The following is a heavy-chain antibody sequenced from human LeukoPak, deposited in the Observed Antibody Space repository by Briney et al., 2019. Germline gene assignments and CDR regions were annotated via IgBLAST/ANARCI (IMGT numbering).Heavy chain of an antibody. Sequence: PGGSLRLSCAASGFTVSSDYMSWVRQAPGKGLEWVSDIYSGGETYYADSVKGRFTISRDNSKNTLYLQMNSLRPEDTAVYYCARDPGLPNGMSVWGQGTTVTVSS. V-gene: IGHV3-66*02. CDR2: IYSGGET. CDR3: ARDPGLPNGMSV. D-gene: IGHD3-10*01. CDR1: GFTVSSDY. J-gene: IGHJ6*02.